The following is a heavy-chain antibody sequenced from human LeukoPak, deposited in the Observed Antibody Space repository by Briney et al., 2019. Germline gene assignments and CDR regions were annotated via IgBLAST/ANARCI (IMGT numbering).Heavy chain of an antibody. CDR2: ISYDGSNK. CDR1: GFTFSSYG. J-gene: IGHJ4*02. V-gene: IGHV3-30*18. D-gene: IGHD2-21*02. Sequence: PGRSLRLSCAASGFTFSSYGMHWVRQAPGKGLEWVAVISYDGSNKYYADSMKGRFTISRDNSKNTLYLQMNSLRAEDTAVYYCAKVGGSAYCGGDCYLDTVYFDYWGQGTLVTVSS. CDR3: AKVGGSAYCGGDCYLDTVYFDY.